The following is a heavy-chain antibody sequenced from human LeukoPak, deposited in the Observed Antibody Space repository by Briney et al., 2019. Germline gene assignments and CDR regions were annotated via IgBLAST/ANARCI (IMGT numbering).Heavy chain of an antibody. D-gene: IGHD3-9*01. V-gene: IGHV3-11*04. J-gene: IGHJ6*03. CDR1: GFTFSDYY. CDR2: ISSSGSTM. Sequence: GGSLRLSCAASGFTFSDYYMSWIRQAPGKGLEWVSYISSSGSTMYYADSVKGRFTISRDNSKNTLYLQMNSLRAEDTAVYYCAKDTGRVLRYFDWLRDYYMDVWGKGTTVTISS. CDR3: AKDTGRVLRYFDWLRDYYMDV.